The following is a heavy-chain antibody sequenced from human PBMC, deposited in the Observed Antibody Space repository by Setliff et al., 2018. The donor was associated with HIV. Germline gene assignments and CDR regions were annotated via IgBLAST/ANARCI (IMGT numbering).Heavy chain of an antibody. CDR2: ISATGTTVSYGEKT. Sequence: GGSLRLSCAASGFVFSDHSLHWVRQAPGEGLEWLSYISATGTTVSYGEKTEYAASVKGRFTFSRDDSKSIAYLQMNSLKTEDSSTYYCTLLPGTYWGQGTLVTVSS. J-gene: IGHJ4*02. CDR1: GFVFSDHS. V-gene: IGHV3-49*04. CDR3: TLLPGTY.